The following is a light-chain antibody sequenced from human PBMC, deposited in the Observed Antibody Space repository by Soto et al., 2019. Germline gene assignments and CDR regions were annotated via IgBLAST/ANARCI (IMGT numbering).Light chain of an antibody. CDR3: ATWDSSLSAVV. J-gene: IGLJ2*01. CDR2: DNN. V-gene: IGLV1-51*01. CDR1: SSNIGNNY. Sequence: QSVLTQPPSVSAAPGQKVTISCSGSSSNIGNNYVAWYQQLPGTAPKLLIYDNNNRPSGIPDRFSGSKSGTSATLGITGLQTGDEADYYCATWDSSLSAVVFGGGTKVTVL.